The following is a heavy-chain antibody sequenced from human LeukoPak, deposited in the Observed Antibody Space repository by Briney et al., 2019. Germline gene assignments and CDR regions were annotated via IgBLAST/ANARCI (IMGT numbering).Heavy chain of an antibody. CDR2: TSYRSKWYN. V-gene: IGHV6-1*01. CDR3: AREAEITRFDY. D-gene: IGHD5-24*01. Sequence: SQTHSLTCAISGDSVSTNSVAWNWIRQSPSRGLEWLGRTSYRSKWYNDYAVSVKSRITITPDTSKNQFSLQLNSVTPEDTAVYYCAREAEITRFDYWGQGTLVTVSS. CDR1: GDSVSTNSVA. J-gene: IGHJ4*02.